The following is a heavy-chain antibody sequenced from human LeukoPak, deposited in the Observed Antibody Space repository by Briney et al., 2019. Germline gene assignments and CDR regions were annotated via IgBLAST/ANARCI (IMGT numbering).Heavy chain of an antibody. CDR1: GGSFSGYY. J-gene: IGHJ6*04. CDR3: ARLNYGSGSPKYRYYYYYGMDV. CDR2: INHSGST. Sequence: SETLSLTCAVYGGSFSGYYCSWIRQPPGKGLEWSGEINHSGSTNYNPSLKSRVTISVDTSKNQFSLKLSSVTAVDTAVYYCARLNYGSGSPKYRYYYYYGMDVWGKGTTVTVSS. D-gene: IGHD3-10*01. V-gene: IGHV4-34*01.